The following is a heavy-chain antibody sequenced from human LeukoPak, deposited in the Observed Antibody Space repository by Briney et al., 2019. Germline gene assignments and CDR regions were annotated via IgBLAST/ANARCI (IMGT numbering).Heavy chain of an antibody. D-gene: IGHD1-26*01. J-gene: IGHJ4*02. CDR1: GASISNYY. Sequence: SETLSLTCTVSGASISNYYWSWIGQTPEKGLEWMGHIHSSGGSSYYPALKSRLTLSIDTSRNQLSLKLPSVTAADTAVYFCARLGSYHDFWGQGALVTVSS. V-gene: IGHV4-4*09. CDR3: ARLGSYHDF. CDR2: IHSSGGS.